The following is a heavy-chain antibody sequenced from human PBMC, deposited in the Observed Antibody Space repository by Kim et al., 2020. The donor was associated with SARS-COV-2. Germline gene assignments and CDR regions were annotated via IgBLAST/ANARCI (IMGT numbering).Heavy chain of an antibody. V-gene: IGHV3-74*01. CDR1: GFSFNNYW. Sequence: GGSLRLSCAASGFSFNNYWMNWVRQAPGMGLLGVAGIRGDGSDTNYADSVKGRFTISRDNAKNTLYLQMNSLRGDDSAVYYCVRDGAGSIPYDLWGQGTL. J-gene: IGHJ4*02. CDR3: VRDGAGSIPYDL. D-gene: IGHD2-21*01. CDR2: IRGDGSDT.